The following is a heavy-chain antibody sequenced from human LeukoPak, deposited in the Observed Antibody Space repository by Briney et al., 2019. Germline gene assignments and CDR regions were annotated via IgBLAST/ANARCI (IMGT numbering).Heavy chain of an antibody. V-gene: IGHV3-23*01. CDR3: AKYGPQDSGSSHFDY. D-gene: IGHD1-26*01. Sequence: GGSLRLSYAASGFTFSSYAMSWVRQAPGKGLEWASAIRDSGSSTHYADSVKGRFTTSRDNSKNTLFLQMNSLRAEDTAIYYCAKYGPQDSGSSHFDYWGQGALVTVSS. CDR1: GFTFSSYA. J-gene: IGHJ4*02. CDR2: IRDSGSST.